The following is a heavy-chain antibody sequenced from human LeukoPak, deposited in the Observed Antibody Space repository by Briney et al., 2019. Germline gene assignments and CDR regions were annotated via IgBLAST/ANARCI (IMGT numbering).Heavy chain of an antibody. CDR1: GGSFSGYY. Sequence: SETLSLTCAVYGGSFSGYYWSWIRQPPGKGLEWIGEINHSGSTNYNPSLKSRVTISVDTSKNQFSLKLSSVTAADTAVYYCARALDYGDYFRLYYFDYWGQGTLVTVSS. D-gene: IGHD4-17*01. V-gene: IGHV4-34*01. CDR3: ARALDYGDYFRLYYFDY. J-gene: IGHJ4*02. CDR2: INHSGST.